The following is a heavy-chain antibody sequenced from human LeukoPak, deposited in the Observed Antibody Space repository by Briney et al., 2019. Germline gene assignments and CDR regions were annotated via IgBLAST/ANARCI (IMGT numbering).Heavy chain of an antibody. CDR1: GGSFSGYY. CDR2: INHSGST. CDR3: ASRGRNTYYYDSSGYYLRY. Sequence: SETLSLTCAVYGGSFSGYYWSWIRQPPAMVLEWIGEINHSGSTNYNPSLKSRVTISVDTSKNQFSLKLSPVTAADTAVYYCASRGRNTYYYDSSGYYLRYWGQGTLVTVSS. D-gene: IGHD3-22*01. J-gene: IGHJ4*02. V-gene: IGHV4-34*01.